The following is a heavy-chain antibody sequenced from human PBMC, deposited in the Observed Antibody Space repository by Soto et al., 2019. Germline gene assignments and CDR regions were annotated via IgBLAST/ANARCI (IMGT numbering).Heavy chain of an antibody. J-gene: IGHJ4*02. CDR1: GYDFTSYW. CDR3: ARTRTGNFRLDY. Sequence: PGESLNISCRGSGYDFTSYWISWVRQMPGTGLEWMGRIDPRDSYTNYSPSFQGHVTISADKSSSTAYLQWSSLKASDTAMYYCARTRTGNFRLDYWGQGTLVTVSS. D-gene: IGHD1-7*01. CDR2: IDPRDSYT. V-gene: IGHV5-10-1*01.